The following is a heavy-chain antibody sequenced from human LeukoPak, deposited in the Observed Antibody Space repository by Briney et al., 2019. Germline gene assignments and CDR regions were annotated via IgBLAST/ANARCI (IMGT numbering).Heavy chain of an antibody. V-gene: IGHV1-69*04. CDR3: AKDLSSGSYAFDY. CDR1: GGTFSSYA. J-gene: IGHJ4*02. Sequence: SVKVSCKASGGTFSSYAISWVRQAPGQGLEWMGRIIPILGIANYAQKFQGRVTITADKSTSTAYMELSSLRSEDTAVYYCAKDLSSGSYAFDYWGQGTLVTVSS. D-gene: IGHD1-26*01. CDR2: IIPILGIA.